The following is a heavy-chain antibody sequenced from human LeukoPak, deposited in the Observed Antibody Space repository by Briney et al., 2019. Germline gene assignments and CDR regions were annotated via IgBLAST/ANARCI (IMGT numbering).Heavy chain of an antibody. J-gene: IGHJ6*02. V-gene: IGHV3-30*18. CDR1: GFTFSSYG. CDR3: AKGDCGIGGDCPYYYYGMDV. Sequence: GGSLRLSCAASGFTFSSYGMHWVRQAPGKGLEWVAVISYDGSNKYYADSVKGRFTISRDNSKNTLYLQMNSLRAEDTAVYYCAKGDCGIGGDCPYYYYGMDVWGQGTTVTVSS. CDR2: ISYDGSNK. D-gene: IGHD2-21*02.